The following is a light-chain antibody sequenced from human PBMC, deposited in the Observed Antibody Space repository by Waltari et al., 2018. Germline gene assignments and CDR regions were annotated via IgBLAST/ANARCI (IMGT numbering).Light chain of an antibody. CDR3: QQYYAAPYT. J-gene: IGKJ2*01. V-gene: IGKV4-1*01. CDR2: WAS. Sequence: DIVMTQSPDSLAVSLGGRATINCKSSRSVLDTSKNKNFLAWYQLKPGQSPKLLIYWASTRESGVPDRFSASVSGTDFTLTISSLQAEDVAIYSCQQYYAAPYTFGQGTKMEIK. CDR1: RSVLDTSKNKNF.